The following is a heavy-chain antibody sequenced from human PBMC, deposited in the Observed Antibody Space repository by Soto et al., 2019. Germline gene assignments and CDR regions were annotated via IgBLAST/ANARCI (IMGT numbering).Heavy chain of an antibody. D-gene: IGHD2-15*01. V-gene: IGHV3-23*01. CDR3: GKARNIPIEWFGP. CDR2: ISASGVNT. CDR1: GFTFNKYA. J-gene: IGHJ5*02. Sequence: LILLCGDCGFTFNKYAIGCGRQASGKGLEWVSAISASGVNTYYANSVKGRFTISRDNSKNTLYLQMNSLRAEDTVVYYCGKARNIPIEWFGPWGQGTLVTVSS.